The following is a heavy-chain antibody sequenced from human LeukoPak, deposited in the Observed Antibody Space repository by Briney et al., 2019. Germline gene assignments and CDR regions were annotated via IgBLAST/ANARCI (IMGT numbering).Heavy chain of an antibody. D-gene: IGHD2-2*01. Sequence: ASVKVSCKASGYTFTSYGISWVRQAPGQGLEWMGWISAYNGNTNYAQKLQGRATMTTDTSTSTAYMELRSLRSDDTAVYYCARGVYQLPSGSWFDPWGQGTLVTVSS. J-gene: IGHJ5*02. CDR1: GYTFTSYG. CDR3: ARGVYQLPSGSWFDP. V-gene: IGHV1-18*01. CDR2: ISAYNGNT.